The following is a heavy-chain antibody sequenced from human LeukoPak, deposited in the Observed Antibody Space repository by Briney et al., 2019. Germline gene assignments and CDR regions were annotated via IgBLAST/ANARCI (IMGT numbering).Heavy chain of an antibody. CDR1: GFTFSSYA. V-gene: IGHV3-23*01. D-gene: IGHD6-19*01. J-gene: IGHJ6*02. CDR3: AKDIAVAGIYYYYGMDV. CDR2: ISGSGGST. Sequence: GGSLRLSCAASGFTFSSYAMSWVRQAPGKGLEWVSAISGSGGSTYYADSVRGRFTISRDNSKNTLYLQMNSLRAEDTAVYYCAKDIAVAGIYYYYGMDVWGQGTTVTVSS.